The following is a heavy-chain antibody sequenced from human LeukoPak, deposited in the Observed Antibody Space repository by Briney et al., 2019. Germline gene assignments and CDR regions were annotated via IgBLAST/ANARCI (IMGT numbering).Heavy chain of an antibody. J-gene: IGHJ4*02. CDR1: GGTFSSYA. CDR3: ARVVRETYFDY. Sequence: ASVKVSCKASGGTFSSYAISWVRQAPGQGLEWMGRIIPILGIANYAQKFQGRVTITADKSTSTAYMELRSLRSDDTAVYYCARVVRETYFDYWGQGTLVTVSS. V-gene: IGHV1-69*04. CDR2: IIPILGIA. D-gene: IGHD3-16*02.